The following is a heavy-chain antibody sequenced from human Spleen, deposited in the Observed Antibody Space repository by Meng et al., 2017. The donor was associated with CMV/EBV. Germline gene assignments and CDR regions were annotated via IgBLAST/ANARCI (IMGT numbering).Heavy chain of an antibody. CDR1: GFTFDDYA. CDR3: AKELTTVVDFYYYGMDV. D-gene: IGHD4-23*01. CDR2: ISWNSGSI. V-gene: IGHV3-9*01. Sequence: GGSLRLSCAASGFTFDDYAMHWVRQAPGKGLEWVSGISWNSGSIGYADSVKGRFTISRDNAKKFLYLQMNSLRVEDTALYYCAKELTTVVDFYYYGMDVWGQGTTVTVSS. J-gene: IGHJ6*02.